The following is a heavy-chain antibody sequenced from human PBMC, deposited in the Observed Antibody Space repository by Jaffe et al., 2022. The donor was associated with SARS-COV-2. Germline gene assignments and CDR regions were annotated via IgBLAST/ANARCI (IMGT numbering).Heavy chain of an antibody. J-gene: IGHJ5*02. V-gene: IGHV1-2*02. D-gene: IGHD4-17*01. CDR1: GYTFTGYY. Sequence: QVQLVQSGAEVKKPGASVKVSCKASGYTFTGYYMHWVRQAPGQGLEWMGWINPNSGGTNYAQKFQGRVTMTRDTSISTAYMELSRLRSDDTAVYYCARMGARDDDYGDYFWLLDPWGQGTLVTVSS. CDR2: INPNSGGT. CDR3: ARMGARDDDYGDYFWLLDP.